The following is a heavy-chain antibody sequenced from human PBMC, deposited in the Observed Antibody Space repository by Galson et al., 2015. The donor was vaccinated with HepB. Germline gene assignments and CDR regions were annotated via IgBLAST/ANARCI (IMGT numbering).Heavy chain of an antibody. CDR1: GYTLTELS. Sequence: SVKVSCKVSGYTLTELSMHWVRQAPGKGLEWMGGFDPEDGETIYAQKFQGRVTMTEDTSTDTAYMELRSLRSEDTAVYYCAPNPNGGSYPAFDIWGQGTMVAVSS. D-gene: IGHD1-26*01. CDR3: APNPNGGSYPAFDI. J-gene: IGHJ3*02. V-gene: IGHV1-24*01. CDR2: FDPEDGET.